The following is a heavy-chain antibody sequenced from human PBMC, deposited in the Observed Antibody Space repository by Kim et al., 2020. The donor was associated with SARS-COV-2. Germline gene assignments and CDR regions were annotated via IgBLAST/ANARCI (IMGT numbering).Heavy chain of an antibody. CDR2: T. J-gene: IGHJ5*02. CDR3: ASTTMVRGIDP. D-gene: IGHD3-10*01. V-gene: IGHV1-8*01. Sequence: TGYAQKFQGRVTMTRNTSISTAYMELRSLRSEDTAVYYCASTTMVRGIDPWGQGTLVTVSS.